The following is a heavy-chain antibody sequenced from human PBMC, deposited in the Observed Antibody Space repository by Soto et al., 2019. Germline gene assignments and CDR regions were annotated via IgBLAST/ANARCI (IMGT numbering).Heavy chain of an antibody. CDR3: ARGSSGWYEDY. CDR2: LNSDGSGT. CDR1: GFTFSSYW. D-gene: IGHD6-19*01. Sequence: GSLRLSCVASGFTFSSYWMHWVRQAPGKGLVCVSRLNSDGSGTNYADSVKGRFTISRDNAKNTLYLQMNSLRAEDTAVYFCARGSSGWYEDYWGQGTLVTVSS. J-gene: IGHJ4*02. V-gene: IGHV3-74*01.